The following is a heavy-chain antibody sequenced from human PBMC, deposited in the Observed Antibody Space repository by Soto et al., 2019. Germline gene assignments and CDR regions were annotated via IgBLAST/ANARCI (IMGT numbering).Heavy chain of an antibody. J-gene: IGHJ4*02. CDR1: GFTFSAYT. CDR3: ARDHNWAFDY. CDR2: IIGGGSSI. D-gene: IGHD1-20*01. Sequence: GGSLRLSCAASGFTFSAYTMNWVRQAPGKGLEWISHIIGGGSSIHLADSVKGRFTVSRDDAKGSVYLQMNSLRDEDTAVYYCARDHNWAFDYWGQGALVTVSS. V-gene: IGHV3-48*02.